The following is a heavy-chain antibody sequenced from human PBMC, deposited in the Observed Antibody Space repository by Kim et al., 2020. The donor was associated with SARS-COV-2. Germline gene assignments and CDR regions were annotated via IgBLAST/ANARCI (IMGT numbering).Heavy chain of an antibody. V-gene: IGHV3-20*01. Sequence: GGSLRLSCAASGFTFDDYGMSWVRQAPGKGLEWVSGINWNGGSTGYADSVKGRFTISRDNAKNSLYLQMNSLRAEDTALYHCARGPLGRGIAAAGPFDPWGHGALVTVSS. CDR3: ARGPLGRGIAAAGPFDP. CDR1: GFTFDDYG. D-gene: IGHD6-13*01. J-gene: IGHJ5*02. CDR2: INWNGGST.